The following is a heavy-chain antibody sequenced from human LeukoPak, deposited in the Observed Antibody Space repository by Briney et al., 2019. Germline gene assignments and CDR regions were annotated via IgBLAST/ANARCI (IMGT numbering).Heavy chain of an antibody. Sequence: ASVKVSCKASGGTFSSYAISWVRQAPGQGLEWMGGIIPIFGTANYAQKFQGRDTITTDESTSTAYMELSSLRSEDTAVYYCARVNDSSGPLDYWGQGTLVTVSS. CDR1: GGTFSSYA. D-gene: IGHD3-22*01. CDR3: ARVNDSSGPLDY. J-gene: IGHJ4*02. V-gene: IGHV1-69*05. CDR2: IIPIFGTA.